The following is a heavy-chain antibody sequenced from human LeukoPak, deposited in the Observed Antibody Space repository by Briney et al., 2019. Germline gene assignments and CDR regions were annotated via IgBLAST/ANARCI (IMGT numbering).Heavy chain of an antibody. CDR3: ARDLFPINWFES. CDR1: GGSVTKYY. J-gene: IGHJ5*01. Sequence: PSETLSLTCTVSGGSVTKYYWHWIRQAPGKGLERIGFIFHTGITNYNPSLKSRVTISVDTSKNQFSLKLTSVTAADTAVYFCARDLFPINWFESWGQGTLVTVSS. CDR2: IFHTGIT. V-gene: IGHV4-59*02.